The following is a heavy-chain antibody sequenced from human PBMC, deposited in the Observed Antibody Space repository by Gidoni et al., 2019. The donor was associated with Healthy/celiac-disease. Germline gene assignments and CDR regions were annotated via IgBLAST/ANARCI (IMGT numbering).Heavy chain of an antibody. J-gene: IGHJ4*02. D-gene: IGHD4-17*01. V-gene: IGHV1-69*01. CDR2: IIPIFGTA. Sequence: GIIPIFGTANYAQKFQGRVTITADESTSTAYMELSSLRSEDTAVYYCARLSLRPYGDYVERDYWGQGTLVTVSS. CDR3: ARLSLRPYGDYVERDY.